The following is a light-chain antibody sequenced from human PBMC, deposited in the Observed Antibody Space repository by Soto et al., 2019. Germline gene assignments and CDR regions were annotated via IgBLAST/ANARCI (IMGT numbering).Light chain of an antibody. CDR1: QSVSSY. V-gene: IGKV1-39*01. Sequence: DIQMTQSPSPLSASVGDRVDITCRTSQSVSSYLNWYQAKPGKAPKLLIYEASSLESGVPSRFSGSGSGTDFTLPISSLQPEESATYYCQQSYSTPPFTFGPGTRVDI. CDR3: QQSYSTPPFT. CDR2: EAS. J-gene: IGKJ3*01.